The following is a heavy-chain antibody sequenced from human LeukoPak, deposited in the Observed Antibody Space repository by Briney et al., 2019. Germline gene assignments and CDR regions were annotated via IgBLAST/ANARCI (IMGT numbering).Heavy chain of an antibody. J-gene: IGHJ4*02. Sequence: GRPLRLSCAASGFTFDDYAMHWVRQAPGKGLEWVSGISWNSGSIGYADSVKGRFTISRDNAKNSLYLQMNSLRAEDTALYYCATGRGLDYWGQGTLVTVSS. CDR3: ATGRGLDY. D-gene: IGHD3-10*01. CDR2: ISWNSGSI. CDR1: GFTFDDYA. V-gene: IGHV3-9*01.